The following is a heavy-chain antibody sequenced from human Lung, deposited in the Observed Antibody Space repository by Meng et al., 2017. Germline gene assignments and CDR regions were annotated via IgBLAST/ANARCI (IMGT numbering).Heavy chain of an antibody. J-gene: IGHJ4*02. Sequence: VTLHECGSVLLQPSVTLSRTCAVYGWSFSGYYLSWIRHPPGKGLEWIGEIIDSGSTNYNPSLKSRVTISVDTSKNQFSLRVTSVTAADRAVYYCVRRTYSSGWYFDYWGQGTLVTVSS. CDR1: GWSFSGYY. D-gene: IGHD6-19*01. CDR3: VRRTYSSGWYFDY. V-gene: IGHV4-34*12. CDR2: IIDSGST.